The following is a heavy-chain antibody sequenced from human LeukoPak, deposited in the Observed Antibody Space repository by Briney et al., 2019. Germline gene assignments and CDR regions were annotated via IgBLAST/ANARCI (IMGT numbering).Heavy chain of an antibody. CDR1: GGSLCGAL. J-gene: IGHJ5*02. D-gene: IGHD5-24*01. CDR3: AETRAGYIVA. V-gene: IGHV4-34*01. Sequence: SETLSLTSAVSGGSLCGALWSCVRQPRGKGLEWIGEINHSGYTNYKPSLKSRVTISVDTSKNQLSLNLTSVTAADTAFYYCAETRAGYIVAWGQGSLVTVSS. CDR2: INHSGYT.